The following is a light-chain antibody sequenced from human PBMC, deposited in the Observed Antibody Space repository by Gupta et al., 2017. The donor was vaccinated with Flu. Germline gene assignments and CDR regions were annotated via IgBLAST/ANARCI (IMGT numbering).Light chain of an antibody. CDR2: AAS. Sequence: IHVTQAPSSVSASVGDRVLITCRTSQIIDAWINWYQQEPGKAPKILIHAASNKASGVPSRFSGGGSGTEYTLTISGLQPEDSGTYYCQRANTFPLAFGGGTKVEVK. J-gene: IGKJ4*01. CDR3: QRANTFPLA. V-gene: IGKV1-12*01. CDR1: QIIDAW.